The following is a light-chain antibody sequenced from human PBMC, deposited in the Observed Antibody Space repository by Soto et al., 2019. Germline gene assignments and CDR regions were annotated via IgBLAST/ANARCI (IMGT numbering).Light chain of an antibody. CDR3: QQDNNWPRT. J-gene: IGKJ1*01. CDR1: QSVSSY. Sequence: EIVSRQSPATLSLSAGERSTLSCMASQSVSSYLAWYHQKPGQAPRVLIYSASPRATGIPGRFSGSGSGTEFTLTINRLQSEDFAVYYCQQDNNWPRTFCQGTKV. V-gene: IGKV3-15*01. CDR2: SAS.